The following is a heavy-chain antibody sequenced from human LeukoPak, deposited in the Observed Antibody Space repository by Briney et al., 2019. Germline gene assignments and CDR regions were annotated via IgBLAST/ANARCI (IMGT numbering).Heavy chain of an antibody. CDR1: GFTFRTYG. CDR3: AKDSHCVNGICYADNYFHV. Sequence: ERSLRLSCAASGFTFRTYGMPWVRQAPGKGLEWVAAIWSDGSKKSYADSVQGRVTISRDNSKSMVYLQMTTLRAEDTAVYYRAKDSHCVNGICYADNYFHVWGRGTPVTVSS. D-gene: IGHD2-8*01. CDR2: IWSDGSKK. V-gene: IGHV3-33*06. J-gene: IGHJ2*01.